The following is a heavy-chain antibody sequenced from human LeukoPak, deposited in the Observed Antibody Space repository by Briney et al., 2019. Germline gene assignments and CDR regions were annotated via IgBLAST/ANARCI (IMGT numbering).Heavy chain of an antibody. V-gene: IGHV4-34*01. Sequence: SETLSLTCAVYGGSFSGYYWGWIRQPPGKGLEWIGEINHSGSTNYNPSLKSRVTISVDTSKNHFSLKLSSVTAADTAVYYCARRYYYVSSGSQSSPIDYWGQGTLVTVSS. CDR1: GGSFSGYY. D-gene: IGHD3-22*01. CDR2: INHSGST. CDR3: ARRYYYVSSGSQSSPIDY. J-gene: IGHJ4*02.